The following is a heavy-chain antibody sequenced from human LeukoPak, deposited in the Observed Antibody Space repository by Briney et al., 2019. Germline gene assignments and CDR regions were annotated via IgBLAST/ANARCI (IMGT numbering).Heavy chain of an antibody. Sequence: ASVKVSCKASGYTFTGYYMHWVRQAPGQGLEWMGWINPNSGGTNYAQKFQGRVTMTRDTSISTAYMELSRLRSDDTAVYYCARLYSSWYISSTLDFDYWGQGTLVTVSS. J-gene: IGHJ4*02. D-gene: IGHD6-13*01. V-gene: IGHV1-2*02. CDR1: GYTFTGYY. CDR3: ARLYSSWYISSTLDFDY. CDR2: INPNSGGT.